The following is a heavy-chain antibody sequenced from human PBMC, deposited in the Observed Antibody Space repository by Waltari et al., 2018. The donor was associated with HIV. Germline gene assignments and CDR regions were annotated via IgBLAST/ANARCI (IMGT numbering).Heavy chain of an antibody. CDR2: IFYRGRT. CDR3: ARQELSGYYKIYYYGMDV. V-gene: IGHV4-59*08. CDR1: GGSISSYY. J-gene: IGHJ6*02. Sequence: QVQLQESGPGLVKPSETLSLTCNVSGGSISSYYWNWIRQPPGKGLEWLGHIFYRGRTNYNPSLKSPFTISVDTSKKHVSLKLSSVSAADTAVYYCARQELSGYYKIYYYGMDVWGQVTTVTVSS. D-gene: IGHD3-3*01.